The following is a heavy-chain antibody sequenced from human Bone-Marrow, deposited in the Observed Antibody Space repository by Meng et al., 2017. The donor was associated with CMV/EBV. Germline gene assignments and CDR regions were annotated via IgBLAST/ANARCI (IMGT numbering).Heavy chain of an antibody. J-gene: IGHJ4*02. CDR3: ARVNYYGAGYYFDY. Sequence: SVKVSCKASGGTFSSYAISWVRQAPGQGLEWMGGIIPILGIANYAQKFQGRVTNTADKSTSTAYMELSSLRSEDTAVYYCARVNYYGAGYYFDYWGQGTRETGSS. V-gene: IGHV1-69*10. D-gene: IGHD3-10*01. CDR1: GGTFSSYA. CDR2: IIPILGIA.